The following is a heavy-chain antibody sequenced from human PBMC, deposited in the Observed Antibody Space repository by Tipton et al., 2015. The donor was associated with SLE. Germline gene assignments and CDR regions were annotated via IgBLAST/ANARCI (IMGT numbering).Heavy chain of an antibody. CDR3: ARDRFCGGGSCFDWYLDL. D-gene: IGHD2-15*01. J-gene: IGHJ2*01. CDR2: IHSSAIT. V-gene: IGHV4-59*11. CDR1: GGPISGHS. Sequence: GLVKPSKTLSLTCTVSGGPISGHSWSWIRQTPGKGLEWIGFIHSSAITNYNPSLKSRVTISIDTSNNQFSLRLSSVTTADTAVYYCARDRFCGGGSCFDWYLDLWGRGTLVIVSS.